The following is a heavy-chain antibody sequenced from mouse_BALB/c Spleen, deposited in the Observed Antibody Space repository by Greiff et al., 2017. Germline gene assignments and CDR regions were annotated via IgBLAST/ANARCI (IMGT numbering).Heavy chain of an antibody. J-gene: IGHJ2*01. Sequence: EVQLQQPGSELVRPGASVKLSCKASGYTFTSYWMHWVKQRPEQGLAWIGWIDPENGNTIYDPKFQGKASITADTSSNTAYLQLSSLTSEDTAVYYCAVITIDYWGQGTTLTVSS. CDR1: GYTFTSYW. V-gene: IGHV14-1*02. CDR3: AVITIDY. CDR2: IDPENGNT. D-gene: IGHD2-4*01.